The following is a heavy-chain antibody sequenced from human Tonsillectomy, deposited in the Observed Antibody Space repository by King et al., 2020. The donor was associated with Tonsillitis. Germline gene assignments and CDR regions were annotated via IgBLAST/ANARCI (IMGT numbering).Heavy chain of an antibody. CDR1: GYSITSGLYY. D-gene: IGHD3-22*01. Sequence: QLQESGPGLVKPSETLSLSCTVSGYSITSGLYYWGWVRQPPGKGLEWIGSLFYTGRTYYNPSLESRGTISVDTSTNQVSLNLASVTAADTAVYYCAVHNYYDSNGYYIDYGGQGTLVTVSS. CDR2: LFYTGRT. V-gene: IGHV4-39*01. CDR3: AVHNYYDSNGYYIDY. J-gene: IGHJ4*02.